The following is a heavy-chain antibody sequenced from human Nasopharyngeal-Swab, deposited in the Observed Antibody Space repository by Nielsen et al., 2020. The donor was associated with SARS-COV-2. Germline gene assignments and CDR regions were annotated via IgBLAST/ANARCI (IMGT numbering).Heavy chain of an antibody. D-gene: IGHD3-10*01. CDR1: GGSFSGYY. Sequence: SETLSLTCAVYGGSFSGYYWSWIRQPPGKGLEWIGEINHSGSTNYNPSLKSRVTISVDTSKNQFSLKLSSVTAADTAVYYCARAPMMARGVHRGRGNWFDPWGQGTLVTVSS. J-gene: IGHJ5*02. V-gene: IGHV4-34*01. CDR3: ARAPMMARGVHRGRGNWFDP. CDR2: INHSGST.